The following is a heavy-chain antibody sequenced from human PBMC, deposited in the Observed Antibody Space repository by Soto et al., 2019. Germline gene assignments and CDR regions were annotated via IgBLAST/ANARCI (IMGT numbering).Heavy chain of an antibody. CDR3: AKYRRTEADGYTLDF. D-gene: IGHD5-12*01. V-gene: IGHV4-61*01. CDR1: GGYISGGYYS. Sequence: SETLSLTCAVSGGYISGGYYSWSWIRQPPGKGLEWIGYVYYSGSTNYNPSLESRVTISIDTSKNQFSLKLTSVTAADTAVYYCAKYRRTEADGYTLDFWGQGTLVTVSS. J-gene: IGHJ4*02. CDR2: VYYSGST.